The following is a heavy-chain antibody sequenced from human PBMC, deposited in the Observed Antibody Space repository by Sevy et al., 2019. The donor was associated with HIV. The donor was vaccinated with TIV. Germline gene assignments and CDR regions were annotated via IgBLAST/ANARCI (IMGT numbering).Heavy chain of an antibody. V-gene: IGHV3-23*01. D-gene: IGHD2-8*01. CDR2: FSFGCGKI. Sequence: GGSLRLSCAASGFDFSIYSMSWVGQAPGKGLEWVSTFSFGCGKINYADSVKGRFTISRDNSKSSVYLQMNNMRVEDTAVYYCAREGCTKPHDYWGQGTLVTVSS. CDR1: GFDFSIYS. J-gene: IGHJ4*02. CDR3: AREGCTKPHDY.